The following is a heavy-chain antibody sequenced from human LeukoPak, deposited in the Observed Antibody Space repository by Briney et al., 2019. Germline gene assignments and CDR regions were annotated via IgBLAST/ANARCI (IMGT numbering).Heavy chain of an antibody. Sequence: GGSLRLSCAASGFTFSSYALTWVRQPPGKGLEWVSAISASGSGTYYAASVRGRFTISRDNSKNTMYVQMNSLRAEDTAVYYCAKDRPPSGYYYYYYGMDVWGQGTTVTVSS. CDR3: AKDRPPSGYYYYYYGMDV. CDR2: ISASGSGT. J-gene: IGHJ6*02. CDR1: GFTFSSYA. D-gene: IGHD3-9*01. V-gene: IGHV3-23*01.